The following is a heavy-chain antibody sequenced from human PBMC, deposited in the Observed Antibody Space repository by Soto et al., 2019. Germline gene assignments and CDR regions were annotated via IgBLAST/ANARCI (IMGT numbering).Heavy chain of an antibody. CDR2: IIPIFGTA. V-gene: IGHV1-69*13. CDR1: GGTFSSYA. D-gene: IGHD2-15*01. CDR3: AGPSRRIVVLVAATDAFDI. Sequence: SVKVSCKASGGTFSSYAISWVRQAPGQGLEWMGGIIPIFGTANYAQKFQGRVTIAADESTSTAYMELSSLRSEDTAVYYCAGPSRRIVVLVAATDAFDIRGQGTMVTVAS. J-gene: IGHJ3*02.